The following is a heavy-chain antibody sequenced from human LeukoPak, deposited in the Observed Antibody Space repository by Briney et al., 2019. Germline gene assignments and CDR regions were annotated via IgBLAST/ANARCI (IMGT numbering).Heavy chain of an antibody. V-gene: IGHV4-39*01. J-gene: IGHJ3*02. CDR3: ARHMAHQGGGPI. CDR1: GGSISSSSYY. Sequence: SETLSLTCTVSGGSISSSSYYWGWIRQPPGKGLEWLGTIFYSGTTYYNPSLKSRLTMSVDTSKNQFSLKLNSVAAADTAVYYCARHMAHQGGGPIWGQGTMVTVSS. CDR2: IFYSGTT. D-gene: IGHD3-16*01.